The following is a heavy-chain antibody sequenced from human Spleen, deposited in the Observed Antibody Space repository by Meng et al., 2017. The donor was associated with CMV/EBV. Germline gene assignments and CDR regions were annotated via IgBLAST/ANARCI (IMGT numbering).Heavy chain of an antibody. CDR1: GGSISTYY. J-gene: IGHJ3*01. D-gene: IGHD6-13*01. CDR2: IYYSGST. CDR3: ARDPQGRRAGALHV. V-gene: IGHV4-59*01. Sequence: SETLSLTCTVSGGSISTYYWSWIRQPPGKGLEWIGYIYYSGSTNYNPSLKSRVTISVDTSKNQFSLRLSSVTAADSAVYYCARDPQGRRAGALHVWGQGTMVTVSS.